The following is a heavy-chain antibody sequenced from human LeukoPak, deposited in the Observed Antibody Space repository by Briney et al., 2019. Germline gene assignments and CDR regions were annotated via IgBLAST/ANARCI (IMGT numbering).Heavy chain of an antibody. D-gene: IGHD6-19*01. J-gene: IGHJ4*02. CDR2: IYYSGST. CDR3: ARQVRAVAGTGYFDY. Sequence: SETLSLTCTVSGGSISSSSYYWGWIRQLPGKGLEWIGSIYYSGSTYYNPSLKSRVTISVDTSKNQFSLKLSSVTAADTAVYYCARQVRAVAGTGYFDYWGQGTLVTVSS. V-gene: IGHV4-39*01. CDR1: GGSISSSSYY.